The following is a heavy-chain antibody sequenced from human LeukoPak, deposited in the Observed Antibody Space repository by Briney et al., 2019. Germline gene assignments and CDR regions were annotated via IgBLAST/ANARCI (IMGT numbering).Heavy chain of an antibody. CDR2: INPNSGGT. J-gene: IGHJ4*02. V-gene: IGHV1-2*06. CDR3: ASWSRYSSSFDY. Sequence: ASVKVSCKASGYTFTGYYMHWVRQAPGQGLEWMGRINPNSGGTNYAQKIQGRVTMTRDTSISTAYMELSRLRSDDTAVYYCASWSRYSSSFDYWGQGTLVTVSS. D-gene: IGHD6-13*01. CDR1: GYTFTGYY.